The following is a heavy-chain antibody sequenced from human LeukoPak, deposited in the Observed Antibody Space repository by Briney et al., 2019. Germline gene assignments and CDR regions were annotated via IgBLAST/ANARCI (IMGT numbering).Heavy chain of an antibody. Sequence: SETLSLTCAVYGGSFSAYSWSWIRHPPGKGLEWIGEINHSGSTNYNPSLKSRVTISVGTSKNQFSLKLSSVTAADTAVYYCARGQSPFVSSSSYFDYWGQGTLVTVSS. V-gene: IGHV4-34*01. CDR1: GGSFSAYS. CDR3: ARGQSPFVSSSSYFDY. J-gene: IGHJ4*02. CDR2: INHSGST. D-gene: IGHD6-6*01.